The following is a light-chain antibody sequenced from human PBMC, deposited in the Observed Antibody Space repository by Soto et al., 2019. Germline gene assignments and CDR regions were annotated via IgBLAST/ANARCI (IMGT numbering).Light chain of an antibody. CDR1: QIIANN. CDR3: QQYNNWLRT. CDR2: GAS. Sequence: EIVMMQSPATLSVSPGERATLSCRASQIIANNLAWYQQKPGQAPRLLIYGASTRAPGIPARFSGSGSGTEFTLTISSLQSEDFAVYYCQQYNNWLRTFGQGTKVDIK. V-gene: IGKV3-15*01. J-gene: IGKJ1*01.